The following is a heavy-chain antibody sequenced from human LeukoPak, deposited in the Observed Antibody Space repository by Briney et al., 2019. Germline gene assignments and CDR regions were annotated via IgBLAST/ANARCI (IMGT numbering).Heavy chain of an antibody. D-gene: IGHD1-26*01. CDR2: MYYDGTS. Sequence: PSETLSLTCTVSGGSINSGTFYWGWIRQPPGKGLEWIGSMYYDGTSYYNPSRKIRVTTSVDTSKNQFSLKLTSVTAADTAVYFCARRSDSGSDDGEDYFDYWGQGTLVTVSS. V-gene: IGHV4-39*01. CDR3: ARRSDSGSDDGEDYFDY. J-gene: IGHJ4*02. CDR1: GGSINSGTFY.